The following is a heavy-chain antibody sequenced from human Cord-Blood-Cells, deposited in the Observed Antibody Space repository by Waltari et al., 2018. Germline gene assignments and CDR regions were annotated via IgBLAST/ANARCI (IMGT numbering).Heavy chain of an antibody. CDR3: ARSNCSSTSCYYFDY. CDR2: INPNSGGT. J-gene: IGHJ4*02. V-gene: IGHV1-2*05. D-gene: IGHD2-2*01. Sequence: QVQLVQSGAEVKKPGASVEVSCKASGYTFTGYYMHWVRQAPGQGLEWMGRINPNSGGTNYAQKFQGRVTMTRDTSISTAYMELSRLRSDDTVVYYCARSNCSSTSCYYFDYWGQGTLVTVSS. CDR1: GYTFTGYY.